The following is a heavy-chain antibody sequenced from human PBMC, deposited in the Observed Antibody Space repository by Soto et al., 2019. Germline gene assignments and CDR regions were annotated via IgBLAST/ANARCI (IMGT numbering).Heavy chain of an antibody. CDR3: ARHLGREQQLVHNYYYYMDV. V-gene: IGHV4-59*08. CDR2: IYYSGST. CDR1: GGSIGTYF. J-gene: IGHJ6*03. Sequence: KSSETLSLTCTVSGGSIGTYFWSWIRQPPGKGLEWLGYIYYSGSTNHNPSLKSRVTISLDMSKNQFSLKLSSVTATDTAVYYCARHLGREQQLVHNYYYYMDVWGKGTTVTVSS. D-gene: IGHD6-13*01.